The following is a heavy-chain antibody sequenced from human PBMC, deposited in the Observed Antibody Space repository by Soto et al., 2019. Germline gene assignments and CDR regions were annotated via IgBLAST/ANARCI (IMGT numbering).Heavy chain of an antibody. CDR3: ASSITDHKTQRIAAAFDY. CDR2: INPNSGGT. V-gene: IGHV1-2*02. D-gene: IGHD6-13*01. CDR1: GYTFTGYY. J-gene: IGHJ4*02. Sequence: GSSVKVSCKASGYTFTGYYMHWVRQAPGQGLEWMGWINPNSGGTNYAQKFQGRVTMTRDTSTSTVYMELSSLRSEDTAVYYCASSITDHKTQRIAAAFDYWGQGTLVTVPQ.